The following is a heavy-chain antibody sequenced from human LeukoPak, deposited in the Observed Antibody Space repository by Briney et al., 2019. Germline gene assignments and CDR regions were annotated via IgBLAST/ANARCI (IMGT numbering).Heavy chain of an antibody. Sequence: GGSLRLSCAASGFTFDDYAMHWVRQAPGKGLEWVSSISTTGAYIYYGHSMKGRFTISRDNTNSSLYLQINSLSAEDTAVYFCARDSRHGYTYGLDSWGQGTLVTVSS. CDR1: GFTFDDYA. CDR3: ARDSRHGYTYGLDS. CDR2: ISTTGAYI. D-gene: IGHD5-18*01. J-gene: IGHJ4*02. V-gene: IGHV3-21*01.